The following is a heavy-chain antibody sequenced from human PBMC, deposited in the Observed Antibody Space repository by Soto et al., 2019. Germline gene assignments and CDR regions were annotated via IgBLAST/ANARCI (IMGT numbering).Heavy chain of an antibody. D-gene: IGHD3-3*01. J-gene: IGHJ6*02. V-gene: IGHV1-18*04. CDR2: ISAYNGNT. CDR1: GYTFTSYG. CDR3: ARANGRGDTILGVVGGLGYYGMDV. Sequence: GASVKVSCKASGYTFTSYGISWVRQAPGQGLEWMGWISAYNGNTNYAQKLQGRVTMTTDTSTSTAYMELRSLRAEDTAVYYCARANGRGDTILGVVGGLGYYGMDVWGQGTTVTVSS.